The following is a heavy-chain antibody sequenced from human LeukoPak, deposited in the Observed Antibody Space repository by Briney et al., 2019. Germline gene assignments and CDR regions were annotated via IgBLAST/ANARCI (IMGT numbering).Heavy chain of an antibody. D-gene: IGHD4-23*01. CDR3: ARTVVTPRYGFDL. V-gene: IGHV4-59*01. J-gene: IGHJ3*01. CDR1: GGSISTYY. CDR2: IYYSGST. Sequence: PAETLSLTCTVSGGSISTYYWSWIRQPPGKGLEWIGYIYYSGSTYSNPSLKSRVTISVDTSKNHFSLKLNSVTAADTALYYCARTVVTPRYGFDLWGQGTTVTVSS.